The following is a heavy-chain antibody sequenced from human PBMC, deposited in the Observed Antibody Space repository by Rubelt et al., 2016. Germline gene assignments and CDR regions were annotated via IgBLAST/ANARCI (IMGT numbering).Heavy chain of an antibody. CDR1: GFTFSTTH. J-gene: IGHJ6*02. V-gene: IGHV3-48*04. CDR2: IGTRPDII. CDR3: ARGNYYGMDV. D-gene: IGHD5-24*01. Sequence: SGGGLVQPGGSLRLSCAVSGFTFSTTHMNWVRQAPGKGLEWVSYIGTRPDIIYYADSVKGRFTISRDNAKNTLYLQMNSLRAEDTAVYYCARGNYYGMDVWGQGTTVAVSS.